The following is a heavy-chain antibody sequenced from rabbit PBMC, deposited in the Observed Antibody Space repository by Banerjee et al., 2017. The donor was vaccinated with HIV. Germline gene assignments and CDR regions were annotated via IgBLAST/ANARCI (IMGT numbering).Heavy chain of an antibody. D-gene: IGHD7-1*01. CDR3: ARDLAAVTGWNFGL. V-gene: IGHV1S45*01. J-gene: IGHJ4*01. Sequence: QEQLKETGGGLVQPGGSLTLSCKASGFDFSSYYMSWVRQAPGKGLEWIACIYTGSSGSTYYASWAKGRFTISRTSSTTVTLQMTSLTAADTATYFCARDLAAVTGWNFGLWGPGTLVTVS. CDR1: GFDFSSYYM. CDR2: IYTGSSGST.